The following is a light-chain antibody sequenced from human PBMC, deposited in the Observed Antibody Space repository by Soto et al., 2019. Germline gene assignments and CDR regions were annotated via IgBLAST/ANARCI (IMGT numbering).Light chain of an antibody. J-gene: IGKJ1*01. CDR1: QSVSSSY. V-gene: IGKV3-20*01. CDR3: QQYKAFWT. Sequence: EIVLTQSPGTLSFSPGERATLSCRASQSVSSSYLAWYQQKPGQAPRLLIYGASSRATGIPDRFSGSGSGTEFTLTISNLQPDDFATYYCQQYKAFWTFGQGTKVDIK. CDR2: GAS.